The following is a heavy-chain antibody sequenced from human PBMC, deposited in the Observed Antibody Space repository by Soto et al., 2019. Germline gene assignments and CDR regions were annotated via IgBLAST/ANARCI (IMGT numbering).Heavy chain of an antibody. D-gene: IGHD6-13*01. J-gene: IGHJ6*03. CDR3: ASSSSWTSLPGHYYYYMDV. V-gene: IGHV3-7*01. Sequence: GGSLRLSCAASGFTFSSYWMSWVRQAPGKGLEWVANIKQDGSEKYYVDSVKGRFTISRDNAKNSLYLQMNSLRAEDTAVYYCASSSSWTSLPGHYYYYMDVWGKGTTVTVSS. CDR2: IKQDGSEK. CDR1: GFTFSSYW.